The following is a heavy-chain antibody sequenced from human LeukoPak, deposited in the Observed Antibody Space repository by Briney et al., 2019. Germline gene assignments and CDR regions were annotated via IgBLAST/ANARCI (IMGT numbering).Heavy chain of an antibody. V-gene: IGHV4-38-2*01. CDR1: GYSISSGYY. D-gene: IGHD5-24*01. CDR2: IYHSGST. CDR3: ARRMGTFFDY. J-gene: IGHJ4*02. Sequence: PAETLSLTCAVSGYSISSGYYWGWLRHPPERGLEWFASIYHSGSTYYNPSLKSRVTISVDTSKNQFSLKLSAVTSADTAVYYCARRMGTFFDYWGQGTLVTVSS.